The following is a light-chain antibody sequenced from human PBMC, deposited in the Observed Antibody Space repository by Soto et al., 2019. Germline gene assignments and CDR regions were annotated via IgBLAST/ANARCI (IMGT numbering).Light chain of an antibody. Sequence: QSVLTQPPSASGTPGQRVTISCSGSSSNIGSNTVNWYQQLPGTAPKLLIYSNNQRPSGVPDRFPGSKSGTSASLAISGLQSEDEADYYCAPWDDSLNGPVFGGGTKVTVL. V-gene: IGLV1-44*01. J-gene: IGLJ3*02. CDR3: APWDDSLNGPV. CDR2: SNN. CDR1: SSNIGSNT.